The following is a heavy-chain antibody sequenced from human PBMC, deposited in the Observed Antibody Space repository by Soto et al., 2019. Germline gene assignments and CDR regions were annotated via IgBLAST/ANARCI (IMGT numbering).Heavy chain of an antibody. D-gene: IGHD5-18*01. V-gene: IGHV4-59*01. J-gene: IGHJ4*02. Sequence: KPSETLSLTCTVSGGSISSYYWSWIRQPPGKGLEWIGYIYYSGSTNYNPSLKSRVTISVDTSKNQFSLKLSSVTAADTAVYYCARDLEDTAMAFDYWGQGTLVTVSS. CDR2: IYYSGST. CDR1: GGSISSYY. CDR3: ARDLEDTAMAFDY.